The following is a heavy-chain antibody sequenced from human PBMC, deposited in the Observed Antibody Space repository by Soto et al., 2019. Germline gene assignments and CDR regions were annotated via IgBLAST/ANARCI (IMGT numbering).Heavy chain of an antibody. J-gene: IGHJ4*02. D-gene: IGHD3-16*01. CDR3: ASLTFGGVVRHC. CDR1: GGSIFSGDYY. CDR2: FYHERRT. Sequence: QVQLQESGPGLVKPSQTLSLTCTVSGGSIFSGDYYWSWIRQPPGKGLEWIGYFYHERRTYYSPSLKSRVIISVDTSKNHFSLNLNSVTAADTAVYYCASLTFGGVVRHCWGQGTLVTVSS. V-gene: IGHV4-30-4*01.